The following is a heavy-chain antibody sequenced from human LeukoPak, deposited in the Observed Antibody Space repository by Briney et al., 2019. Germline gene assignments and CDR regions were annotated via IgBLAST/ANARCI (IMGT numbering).Heavy chain of an antibody. CDR3: ARDRSYYGSGSIGY. Sequence: GVSLRLSCAASGFTFSSYWMHWVRQAPGKGLVWVSRINSDGSSTNYADSVKGRFTISRDNAKNTLYLQMNSLRAEDTAVYYCARDRSYYGSGSIGYWGQGTLVTVSS. D-gene: IGHD3-10*01. J-gene: IGHJ4*02. CDR2: INSDGSST. CDR1: GFTFSSYW. V-gene: IGHV3-74*01.